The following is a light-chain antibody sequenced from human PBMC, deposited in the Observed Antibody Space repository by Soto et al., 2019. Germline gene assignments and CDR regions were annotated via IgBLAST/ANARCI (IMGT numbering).Light chain of an antibody. CDR2: DAY. V-gene: IGKV3-11*01. J-gene: IGKJ2*02. CDR3: HQRAWCPST. CDR1: QSVDRY. Sequence: EVVLTQSPDTLSLSPGETATLSCRASQSVDRYVAWYQQKRGQAPRRLIYDAYTRATGVADRFTGSGSATDFSLTMPCLEPEDFAVYYCHQRAWCPSTFGSRTKVE.